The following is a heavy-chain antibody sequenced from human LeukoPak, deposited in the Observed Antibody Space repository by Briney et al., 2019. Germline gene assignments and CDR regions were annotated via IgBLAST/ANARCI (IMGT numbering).Heavy chain of an antibody. CDR2: IRGSDGTT. Sequence: PGGSPRLSCAASGFPFSSYAMTWVRQGPGKGLEWVSSIRGSDGTTHYADSVKGRFAISRDNSKNTLSLQMNSLRAEDTAVYYCARVIGGIDPFDYWGQGALVTVSS. CDR1: GFPFSSYA. D-gene: IGHD2-15*01. V-gene: IGHV3-23*01. J-gene: IGHJ4*02. CDR3: ARVIGGIDPFDY.